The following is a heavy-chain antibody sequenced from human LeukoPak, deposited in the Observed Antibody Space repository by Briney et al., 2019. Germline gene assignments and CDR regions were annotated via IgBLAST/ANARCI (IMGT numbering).Heavy chain of an antibody. V-gene: IGHV4-39*07. CDR3: ARDLPRTSYYDILTPSKGMDV. Sequence: SETLSLTCTVSGGSISSSSYYWGWIRQPPGKGLEWIGSIYYSGSTYYNPSLKSRVTISVDTSKNQFSLKLSSVTAADTAVYYCARDLPRTSYYDILTPSKGMDVWGQGTTVTVSS. CDR2: IYYSGST. J-gene: IGHJ6*02. D-gene: IGHD3-9*01. CDR1: GGSISSSSYY.